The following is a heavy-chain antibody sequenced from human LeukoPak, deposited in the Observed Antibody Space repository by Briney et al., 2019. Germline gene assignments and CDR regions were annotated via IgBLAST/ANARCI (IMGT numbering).Heavy chain of an antibody. CDR2: IYYSGST. J-gene: IGHJ5*02. V-gene: IGHV4-30-4*01. CDR1: GGSISSGDYY. D-gene: IGHD3-3*01. CDR3: ARGYDFWSGYYTWFDP. Sequence: SETLSLTCTVSGGSISSGDYYWSWIRQPPGKGLEWIGYIYYSGSTYYNPSLKSRVTISVDTSKNQFSLKLSSVTAADTGVYYCARGYDFWSGYYTWFDPWGQGTLVTVSS.